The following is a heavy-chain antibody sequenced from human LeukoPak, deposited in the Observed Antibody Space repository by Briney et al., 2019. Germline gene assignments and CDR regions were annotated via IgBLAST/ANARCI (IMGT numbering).Heavy chain of an antibody. V-gene: IGHV3-20*04. CDR3: VRGDPFVGDAFDI. J-gene: IGHJ3*02. CDR2: INWNSANT. D-gene: IGHD3-3*02. CDR1: GFAFDDYG. Sequence: GGSLRLSCAASGFAFDDYGMTWVRQAPGKGLEWVSAINWNSANTGYADSVKGRFTISRDNAKYSLYLQMNSLRAEDTALYYCVRGDPFVGDAFDIWGQGTMVTVSS.